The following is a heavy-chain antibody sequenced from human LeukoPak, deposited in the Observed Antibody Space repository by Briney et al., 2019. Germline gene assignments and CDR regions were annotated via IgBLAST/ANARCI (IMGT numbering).Heavy chain of an antibody. CDR2: ISGSGGST. Sequence: GGSLRLSCAASGFTFSSYSMNWVRQAPGKGLEWVSAISGSGGSTYYADSVRGRFTISRDNSKNMLYLQMNSLRAEDMAVYYCAKKKDYGDYSLDYWGQGTLVTVSS. J-gene: IGHJ4*02. CDR1: GFTFSSYS. V-gene: IGHV3-23*01. CDR3: AKKKDYGDYSLDY. D-gene: IGHD4-17*01.